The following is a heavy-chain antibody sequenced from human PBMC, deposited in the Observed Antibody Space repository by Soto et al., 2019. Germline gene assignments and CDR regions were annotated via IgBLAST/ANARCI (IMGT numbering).Heavy chain of an antibody. CDR1: GFTFSSYA. CDR3: ASVGSIVVVPAATDVPPAP. Sequence: GGSLRLSCAASGFTFSSYAMSWVRQAPGKGLEWVSATSGSGGSTYYADSVKGRFTISRDNSKNTLYLQMNSLRAEDTAVYYCASVGSIVVVPAATDVPPAPWGQGTLVTVSS. J-gene: IGHJ5*02. CDR2: TSGSGGST. D-gene: IGHD2-2*01. V-gene: IGHV3-23*01.